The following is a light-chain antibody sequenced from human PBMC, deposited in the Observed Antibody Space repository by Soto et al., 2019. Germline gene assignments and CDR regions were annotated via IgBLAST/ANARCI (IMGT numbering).Light chain of an antibody. CDR3: QQYGSSPYT. V-gene: IGKV3-20*01. J-gene: IGKJ2*01. CDR2: GAS. CDR1: QSVSSSY. Sequence: EIVLTQSPGTLSLSPGERATLSCRASQSVSSSYLAWYLQKPGQAPRLLIYGASSRATGIPDRFSGSGSGTDFTLTISRLEPEDIEVYYCQQYGSSPYTFGQGTKREIK.